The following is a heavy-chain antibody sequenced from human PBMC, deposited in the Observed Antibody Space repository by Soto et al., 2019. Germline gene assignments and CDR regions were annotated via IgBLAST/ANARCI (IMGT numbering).Heavy chain of an antibody. D-gene: IGHD2-2*01. CDR2: ISSSGSTI. CDR3: ATGKYHPGGNWFDP. Sequence: GSLSLSCAASGSTFIAYYMSWIRQAPGKGLEWVSYISSSGSTIYYADSVKGRFTISRDNAENSLYLQMNSLRAEDTAVYYCATGKYHPGGNWFDPWGQGTLVTVSS. V-gene: IGHV3-11*01. J-gene: IGHJ5*02. CDR1: GSTFIAYY.